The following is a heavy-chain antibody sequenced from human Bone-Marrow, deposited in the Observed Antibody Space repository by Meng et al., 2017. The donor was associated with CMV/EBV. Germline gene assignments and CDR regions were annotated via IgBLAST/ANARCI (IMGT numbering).Heavy chain of an antibody. Sequence: SETLSLTCTVSGYSISSGYYWGWIRQPPGKGLEWIGYIYYSGSTNYNPSLKSRVTISVDTSKNQFSLKLSSVTAADTAVYYCARDSGMDVWGQGTTVTVSS. J-gene: IGHJ6*02. CDR1: GYSISSGYY. CDR3: ARDSGMDV. V-gene: IGHV4-61*01. CDR2: IYYSGST.